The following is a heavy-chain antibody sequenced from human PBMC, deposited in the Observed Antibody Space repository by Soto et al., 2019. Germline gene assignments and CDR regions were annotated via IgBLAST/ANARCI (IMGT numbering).Heavy chain of an antibody. V-gene: IGHV3-15*01. CDR3: TTGENYYDSNGYYLLSPPRDYYYYGMDV. Sequence: PGGSLRLSCAASGFTFSNAWMSWVRQAPGKGLEWVGRIKSKTDGGTTDYAAPVKGRFTISRDDSKNTLYVQMNSLKTEDTAVYYCTTGENYYDSNGYYLLSPPRDYYYYGMDVWGQGTTVTVSS. J-gene: IGHJ6*02. CDR1: GFTFSNAW. D-gene: IGHD3-22*01. CDR2: IKSKTDGGTT.